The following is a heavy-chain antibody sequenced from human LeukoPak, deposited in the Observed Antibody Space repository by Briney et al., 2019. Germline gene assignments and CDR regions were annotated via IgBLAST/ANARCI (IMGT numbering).Heavy chain of an antibody. V-gene: IGHV3-11*04. J-gene: IGHJ6*03. CDR3: ARDPKHYHYYYYMDV. CDR1: GFTFSDYY. Sequence: GGSLRLSCAASGFTFSDYYMSWIRQAPGTGLEWVSYISSSGSTIYYADSVKGRFTISRDNAKNSLYLQMNSLRAEDTAVYYCARDPKHYHYYYYMDVWGKGTTVTVSS. CDR2: ISSSGSTI.